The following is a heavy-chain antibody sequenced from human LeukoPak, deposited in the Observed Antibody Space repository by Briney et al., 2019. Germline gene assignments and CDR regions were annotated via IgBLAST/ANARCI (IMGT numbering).Heavy chain of an antibody. V-gene: IGHV4-59*01. J-gene: IGHJ4*02. CDR2: IYSSGST. CDR3: ARGGSSSDY. D-gene: IGHD6-13*01. Sequence: SETLSLTRTVSGGSISSYYWSWIRQPPGKGLEWIGYIYSSGSTNYNPSLKSRVTISIDTSKNQFSLRLSSVTAADTAVYYCARGGSSSDYWGQGTLVTVSS. CDR1: GGSISSYY.